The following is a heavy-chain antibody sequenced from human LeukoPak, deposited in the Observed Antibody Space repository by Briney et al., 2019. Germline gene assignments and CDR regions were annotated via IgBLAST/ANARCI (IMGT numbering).Heavy chain of an antibody. V-gene: IGHV3-48*04. D-gene: IGHD3-22*01. CDR3: ARATSDSSGYPVSDY. CDR1: GLTFRSFS. CDR2: ISSSYNTI. Sequence: GGSLRLSCAASGLTFRSFSMNWVRQAPGKGLEWVPYISSSYNTIYYRDSVQGRFIISRDNAKNSLSLQMNSLRAEDSGIYYCARATSDSSGYPVSDYWGQGTLVTVSS. J-gene: IGHJ4*02.